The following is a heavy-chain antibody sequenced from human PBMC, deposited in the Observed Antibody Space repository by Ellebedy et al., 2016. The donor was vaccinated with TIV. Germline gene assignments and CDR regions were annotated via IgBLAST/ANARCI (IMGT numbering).Heavy chain of an antibody. Sequence: GESLKISCKGSGYSFTSSWIGWVRQMPGKGLEWMGIIYPGDSDTRYSPSFQGQVTISADKSISTAYLQWSSLKASDTAMYYCARDGIAVAGGVDYYYGMDVWGQGTTVTVSS. V-gene: IGHV5-51*01. CDR2: IYPGDSDT. J-gene: IGHJ6*02. CDR1: GYSFTSSW. CDR3: ARDGIAVAGGVDYYYGMDV. D-gene: IGHD6-19*01.